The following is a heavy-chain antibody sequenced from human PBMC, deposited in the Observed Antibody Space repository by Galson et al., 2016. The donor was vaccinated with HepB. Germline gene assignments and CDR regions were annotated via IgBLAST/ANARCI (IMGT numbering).Heavy chain of an antibody. CDR2: ISGSGGST. D-gene: IGHD6-19*01. Sequence: SLRLSCAASGFTFSSYVMNWVRQAPGKGLEWVSSISGSGGSTYYADSVKGRFTIYRDSSKNTLYLQMNSLRVEDTAVYYCSKRAKAVAGYSFDYWGQGTLVTVSS. J-gene: IGHJ4*02. CDR3: SKRAKAVAGYSFDY. V-gene: IGHV3-23*01. CDR1: GFTFSSYV.